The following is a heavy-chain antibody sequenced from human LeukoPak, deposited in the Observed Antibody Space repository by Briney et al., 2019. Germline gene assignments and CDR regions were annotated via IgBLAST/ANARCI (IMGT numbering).Heavy chain of an antibody. CDR1: GGSISSGGYY. D-gene: IGHD3-22*01. CDR3: ARDNYYDTSAYALHI. V-gene: IGHV4-31*03. CDR2: IYYRDST. Sequence: SETLSLTCTVSGGSISSGGYYWSWIRQHPGKGLEWIGHIYYRDSTYYNPSLKSRVTISADTSKNQFSLELSFVTAADTAVYYCARDNYYDTSAYALHIWGQGTMVTVSS. J-gene: IGHJ3*02.